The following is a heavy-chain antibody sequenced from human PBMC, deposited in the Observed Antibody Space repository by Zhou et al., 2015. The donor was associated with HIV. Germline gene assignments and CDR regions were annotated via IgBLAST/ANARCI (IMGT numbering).Heavy chain of an antibody. CDR1: SSYA. Sequence: SSYAISWVRQAPGQGLEWMGGIIPIFGTANYAQKFQGRVTITADESTSTAYMELSSLRSEDTAVYYCARGITMIVVVYSNAFSNAFDIWGQGTMVTVSS. V-gene: IGHV1-69*01. CDR2: IIPIFGTA. D-gene: IGHD3-22*01. CDR3: ARGITMIVVVYSNAFSNAFDI. J-gene: IGHJ3*02.